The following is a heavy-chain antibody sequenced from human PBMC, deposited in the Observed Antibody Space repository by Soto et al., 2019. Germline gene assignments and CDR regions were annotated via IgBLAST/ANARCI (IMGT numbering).Heavy chain of an antibody. J-gene: IGHJ4*02. Sequence: QSGAEVKKPGASVQVSCKGSGYAFTTYGITWVRQAPGQGLEWMGWISAHNGNTNYAQKLQGRVTVTRDTSTSTAYMERRSLRSGVTAVYYCARGRDGDYWGQGALVTVSS. CDR3: ARGRDGDY. CDR1: GYAFTTYG. V-gene: IGHV1-18*01. CDR2: ISAHNGNT. D-gene: IGHD6-6*01.